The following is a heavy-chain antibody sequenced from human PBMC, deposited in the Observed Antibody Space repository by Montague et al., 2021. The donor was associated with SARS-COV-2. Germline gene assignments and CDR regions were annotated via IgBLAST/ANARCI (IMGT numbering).Heavy chain of an antibody. CDR3: ARISAWYSSGCSAFDY. D-gene: IGHD6-19*01. CDR1: GFSLSTSGMC. V-gene: IGHV2-70*01. Sequence: PALVKPTQTLTLTCTFSGFSLSTSGMCVSWIRQPPGKALEWLALIDWDDDKYYSTSLKTRLTISKDTSKNQVVLTMTNMDPVDTATYYCARISAWYSSGCSAFDYWGQGTLVTVSS. CDR2: IDWDDDK. J-gene: IGHJ4*02.